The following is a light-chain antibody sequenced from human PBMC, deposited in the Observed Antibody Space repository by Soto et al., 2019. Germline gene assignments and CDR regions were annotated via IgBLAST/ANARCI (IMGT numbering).Light chain of an antibody. J-gene: IGLJ3*02. CDR3: GSYAGSYTWV. V-gene: IGLV2-11*01. Sequence: QSALTQPRSVSGSPGQSVTISCTGTSSDVGGYNYVSWYQQHPGKAPKLMIYDVSKRPSGVPDRFSGSKSGNTASLTISWLQAEDEADYYCGSYAGSYTWVFGGGTKVTVL. CDR1: SSDVGGYNY. CDR2: DVS.